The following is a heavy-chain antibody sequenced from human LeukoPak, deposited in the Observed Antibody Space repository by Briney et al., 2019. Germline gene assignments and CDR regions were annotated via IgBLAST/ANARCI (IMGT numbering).Heavy chain of an antibody. V-gene: IGHV4-59*01. CDR2: IYYSETT. Sequence: KPSETLSLTCAVSGGSISSYYWSWIRQSPGKGLEWIGYIYYSETTNYNPSLKSRVTISADTSKNQFSLQLTSVTAADTAVYYCARGSMARGPRRGFDTWGQGTMVTV. CDR1: GGSISSYY. CDR3: ARGSMARGPRRGFDT. J-gene: IGHJ3*02. D-gene: IGHD3-10*01.